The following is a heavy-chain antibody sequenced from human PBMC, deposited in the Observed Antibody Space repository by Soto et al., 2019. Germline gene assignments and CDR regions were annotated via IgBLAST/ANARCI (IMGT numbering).Heavy chain of an antibody. D-gene: IGHD3-16*02. CDR2: IYYSGST. V-gene: IGHV4-59*08. J-gene: IGHJ4*02. CDR3: ARAQFTFGGVIVFFDY. Sequence: SETLSLTCTVSGGSISSYYWSWIRQPPGKGLEWIGYIYYSGSTNYNPSLKSRVTISVDTSKNQFSLKLSSVTAADTAVYYCARAQFTFGGVIVFFDYWGQGTLVTVSS. CDR1: GGSISSYY.